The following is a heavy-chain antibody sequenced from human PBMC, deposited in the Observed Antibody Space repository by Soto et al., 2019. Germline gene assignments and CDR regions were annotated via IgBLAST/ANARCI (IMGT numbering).Heavy chain of an antibody. V-gene: IGHV5-51*01. J-gene: IGHJ6*02. CDR2: IYPGDSDT. D-gene: IGHD5-18*01. CDR1: GYSFTSYW. CDR3: ARQHDTAMATGYYYYGMDV. Sequence: EVQLVQSGAEVKKPGESLKISCKGSGYSFTSYWIGWVRQMPGKGLEWMGIIYPGDSDTRYSPSFQGQVTISADKSISTAYLQWSSLKASDTAMYYCARQHDTAMATGYYYYGMDVWGQGTTVTVSS.